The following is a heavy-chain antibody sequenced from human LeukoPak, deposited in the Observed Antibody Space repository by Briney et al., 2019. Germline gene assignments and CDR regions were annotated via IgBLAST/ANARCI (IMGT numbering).Heavy chain of an antibody. Sequence: ASVKVSCKASGGTFSSYGISWVRQAPGQGLEWMGWISAYNGNTNYAQKLQGRVTMTTDTSTSTAYMELRSLRSDDTAVYYCARILGYCSSTSCYDWFDPWGQGTLVTVSS. CDR3: ARILGYCSSTSCYDWFDP. J-gene: IGHJ5*02. CDR1: GGTFSSYG. CDR2: ISAYNGNT. D-gene: IGHD2-2*01. V-gene: IGHV1-18*01.